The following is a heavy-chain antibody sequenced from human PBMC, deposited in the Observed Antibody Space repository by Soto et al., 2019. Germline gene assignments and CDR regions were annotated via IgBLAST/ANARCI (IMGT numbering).Heavy chain of an antibody. CDR3: TTGPGNRGY. V-gene: IGHV3-15*01. CDR2: IISESFGGTT. Sequence: GGSLRLSCAASGLTFTNAWMSWVRQAPGKGLEWVGRIISESFGGTTEYAAPVKGRFIISRDDSQDTAYLQMNNLKTEDTGVYYCTTGPGNRGYWGQGTLVTVSS. CDR1: GLTFTNAW. J-gene: IGHJ4*02. D-gene: IGHD3-10*01.